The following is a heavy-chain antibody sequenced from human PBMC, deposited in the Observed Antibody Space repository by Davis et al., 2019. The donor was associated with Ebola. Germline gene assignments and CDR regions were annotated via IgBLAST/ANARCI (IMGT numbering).Heavy chain of an antibody. Sequence: SVKVSCKASGGTFSSYAISWVRQAPGQGLEWMGGIIPIFGTANYAQKFQGRVTITADESTSTAYMELSSLRSEDTAVYYCARVRTYYYDSSAHRGYFDYWGQGTLVTVSS. D-gene: IGHD3-22*01. V-gene: IGHV1-69*13. CDR1: GGTFSSYA. CDR2: IIPIFGTA. J-gene: IGHJ4*02. CDR3: ARVRTYYYDSSAHRGYFDY.